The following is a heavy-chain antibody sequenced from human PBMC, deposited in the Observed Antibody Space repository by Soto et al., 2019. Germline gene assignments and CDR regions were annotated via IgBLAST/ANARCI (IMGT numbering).Heavy chain of an antibody. Sequence: QVQLQESGPGLLKPSQTLSLTCTFPGGSFSSVGSYWSWIRQHQGKGLEWIGYIYYSGSTYYNPSLKSRVTISVDTSKNQFSLKLSSVTAADTAVYYCARGSTQRVDYWGQGTLVTVSS. CDR1: GGSFSSVGSY. V-gene: IGHV4-31*03. D-gene: IGHD6-6*01. J-gene: IGHJ4*02. CDR2: IYYSGST. CDR3: ARGSTQRVDY.